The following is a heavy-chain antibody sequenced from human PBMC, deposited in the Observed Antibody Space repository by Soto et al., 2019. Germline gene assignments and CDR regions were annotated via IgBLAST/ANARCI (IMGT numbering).Heavy chain of an antibody. D-gene: IGHD3-9*01. CDR3: ARGFDILTGYAN. CDR1: GGSFSCYY. V-gene: IGHV4-34*01. Sequence: SETLSLTCAVYGGSFSCYYWSWIRQPPGKGLEWIGEINHSGSTNYNPSLKSRVTISVDTPKNQFSLKLSSVTAADTAVYYCARGFDILTGYANWGQGTLVTVSS. J-gene: IGHJ4*02. CDR2: INHSGST.